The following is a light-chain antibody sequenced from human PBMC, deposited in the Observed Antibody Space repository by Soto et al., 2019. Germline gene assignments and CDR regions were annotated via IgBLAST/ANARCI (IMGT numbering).Light chain of an antibody. CDR2: GAS. V-gene: IGKV3-20*01. J-gene: IGKJ1*01. Sequence: EIVLTQSPGTLSLSPGERATLSCRPSQSVISSYLAWYQQKPGQAPRLLIFGASSRATGIPDRFSGSGSGTDFTLTVSRLEPEDFAVYYCQQYGTSPWTFGQGTKVDIK. CDR1: QSVISSY. CDR3: QQYGTSPWT.